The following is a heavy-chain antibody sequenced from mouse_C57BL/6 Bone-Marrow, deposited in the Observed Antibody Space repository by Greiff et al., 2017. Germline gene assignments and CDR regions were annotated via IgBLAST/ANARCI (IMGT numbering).Heavy chain of an antibody. V-gene: IGHV1-81*01. CDR1: GYTFTSYG. D-gene: IGHD2-3*01. CDR3: ARRRGYSAWFAY. J-gene: IGHJ3*01. Sequence: QVHVKQSGAELARPGASVKLSCKASGYTFTSYGISWVKQRTGQGLEWIGEIYPRSGNTYYNEKFKGKATLTADKSSSTAYMELRSLTSEDSAVYFCARRRGYSAWFAYWGQGTLVTVSA. CDR2: IYPRSGNT.